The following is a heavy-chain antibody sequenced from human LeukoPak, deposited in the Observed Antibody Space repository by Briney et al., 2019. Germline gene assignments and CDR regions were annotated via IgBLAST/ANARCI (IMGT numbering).Heavy chain of an antibody. CDR3: ARAIAAAGRGDY. CDR1: GFTFNSYA. CDR2: INIDGSIT. J-gene: IGHJ4*02. V-gene: IGHV3-74*01. D-gene: IGHD6-13*01. Sequence: TGGSLRLSCAASGFTFNSYAMSWVRQAPGKGLVWVARINIDGSITSYADSVKGRFTISRDNAKNMLYLQMSSLRAEDTAVYFCARAIAAAGRGDYWGQGTLVTVSS.